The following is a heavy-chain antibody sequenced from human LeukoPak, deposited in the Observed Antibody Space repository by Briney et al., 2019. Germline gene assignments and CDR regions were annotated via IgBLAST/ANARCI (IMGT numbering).Heavy chain of an antibody. J-gene: IGHJ4*02. CDR3: ARDVAGWGADC. V-gene: IGHV3-33*01. D-gene: IGHD6-19*01. CDR1: GFTFSSCG. CDR2: IWYDGSNK. Sequence: PGGSLRLSCAASGFTFSSCGMHWVRQAPGKGLEWVAVIWYDGSNKYYADSVKGRFTISRDNSKNTLYLQMDSLRAEDTAIYYCARDVAGWGADCRGQGTLVTVSS.